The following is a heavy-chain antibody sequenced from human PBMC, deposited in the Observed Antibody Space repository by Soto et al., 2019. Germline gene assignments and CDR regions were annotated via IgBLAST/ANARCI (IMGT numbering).Heavy chain of an antibody. CDR1: EYTFREFA. CDR2: IYSGGTT. J-gene: IGHJ5*02. Sequence: PGGSLRLSCTSSEYTFREFAVSWVRQAPGKGLEWVSVIYSGGTTYYADSVKGRFTISRDNSKNTLYLQMNSLRAEDTAVYYCARNGDSSDYRGWFDPWGQGTLVTVSS. CDR3: ARNGDSSDYRGWFDP. D-gene: IGHD3-22*01. V-gene: IGHV3-66*01.